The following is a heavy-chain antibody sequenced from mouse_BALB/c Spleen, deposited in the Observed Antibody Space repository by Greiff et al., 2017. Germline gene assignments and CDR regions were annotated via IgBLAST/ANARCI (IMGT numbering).Heavy chain of an antibody. D-gene: IGHD2-14*01. J-gene: IGHJ4*01. CDR1: GFTFSSYT. CDR2: ISSGGGNT. Sequence: EVKLVESGGGLVKPGGSLKLSCAASGFTFSSYTMSWVRQTPEKRLEWVATISSGGGNTYYPDSVKGRFTISRDNAKNNLYLQMSSLRSEDTALYYCARSYRGMDYWGQGTSVTVSS. CDR3: ARSYRGMDY. V-gene: IGHV5-9*03.